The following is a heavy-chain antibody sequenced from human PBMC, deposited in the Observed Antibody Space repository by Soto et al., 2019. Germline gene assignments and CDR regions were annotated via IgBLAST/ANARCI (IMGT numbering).Heavy chain of an antibody. J-gene: IGHJ5*02. CDR2: ISAGGGNT. CDR1: GFSFSSYA. D-gene: IGHD1-26*01. V-gene: IGHV3-23*01. Sequence: EVQLLESGGGLVQPGGSLRLSCAASGFSFSSYAMSWVRQAPGKGLEWVSAISAGGGNTYYRDSVKGRFTISRDNSKNTLYLQMNRLRVEDTAVYFCAQTTPSIYYFDPWGQGTLVTVSS. CDR3: AQTTPSIYYFDP.